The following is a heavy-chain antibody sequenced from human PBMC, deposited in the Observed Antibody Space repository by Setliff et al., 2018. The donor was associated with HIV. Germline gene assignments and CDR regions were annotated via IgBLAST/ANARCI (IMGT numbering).Heavy chain of an antibody. CDR1: GYTFTSYG. V-gene: IGHV1-69*10. CDR3: AKEVPYSNGFMYFDY. J-gene: IGHJ4*02. D-gene: IGHD3-22*01. Sequence: SVKVSCKASGYTFTSYGITWVRQAPGQGLEWMGGIIPILGIANYAQKFQGRVTITTDESTSTAYMELSSLRSEDTAIYYCAKEVPYSNGFMYFDYWGQGTLVTVSS. CDR2: IIPILGIA.